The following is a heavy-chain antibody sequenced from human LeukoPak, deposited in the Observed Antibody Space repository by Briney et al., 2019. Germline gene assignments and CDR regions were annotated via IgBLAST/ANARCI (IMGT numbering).Heavy chain of an antibody. D-gene: IGHD2-15*01. V-gene: IGHV3-33*01. J-gene: IGHJ5*02. CDR1: GCTFSSYA. CDR3: ASDRLRYCSGGSCYLLDP. CDR2: ILYDVGNK. Sequence: GGSLRVSCAASGCTFSSYAMRWVRQAPGKGLEWVAVILYDVGNKYYAPSVKGRFTISRDTSKNTLYLQLNSLRAGDKAVYFCASDRLRYCSGGSCYLLDPWGKGTLVTVSS.